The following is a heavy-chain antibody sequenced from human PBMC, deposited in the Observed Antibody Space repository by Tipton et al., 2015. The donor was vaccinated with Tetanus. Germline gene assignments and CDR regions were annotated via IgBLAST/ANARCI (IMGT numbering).Heavy chain of an antibody. CDR3: ARVGISQNAYSYVYHGRDV. J-gene: IGHJ6*02. Sequence: SLRLSCAASGFTFSTNAMHWVRQAPGKGLEWVAAIWNDGSYKYYADSVKGRFTVSRDNSKNTLYLEMNSLRAEDTAVYYCARVGISQNAYSYVYHGRDVWGQGTTVTVSS. D-gene: IGHD5-18*01. CDR1: GFTFSTNA. CDR2: IWNDGSYK. V-gene: IGHV3-33*01.